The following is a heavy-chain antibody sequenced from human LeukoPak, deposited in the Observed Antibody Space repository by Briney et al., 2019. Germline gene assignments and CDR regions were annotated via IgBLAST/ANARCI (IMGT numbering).Heavy chain of an antibody. Sequence: SVKVSCKASGGTFSSYAISWVRQAPGQGLEWMGGIIPIFGTANYAQKFQGRVTITADESTSTAYMELSSLRSEDTAVYYCARDRMEQQLVPWGYFDYWGQGTLVTVSS. CDR3: ARDRMEQQLVPWGYFDY. CDR1: GGTFSSYA. D-gene: IGHD6-13*01. J-gene: IGHJ4*02. CDR2: IIPIFGTA. V-gene: IGHV1-69*13.